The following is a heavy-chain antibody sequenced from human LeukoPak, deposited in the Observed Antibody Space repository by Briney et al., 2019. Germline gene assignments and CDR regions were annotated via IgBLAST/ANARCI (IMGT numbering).Heavy chain of an antibody. CDR1: GFTFDDYA. D-gene: IGHD1-26*01. V-gene: IGHV3-9*01. Sequence: PGGSLRLSCAASGFTFDDYAMHWVRQAPGKGLEWVSGISWNSGSIGYADSVKGRFTISRDNAKNSLYLQMNSLRAEDTALYYCAKGSLWYYFDYWGQGTLVTVSS. J-gene: IGHJ4*02. CDR2: ISWNSGSI. CDR3: AKGSLWYYFDY.